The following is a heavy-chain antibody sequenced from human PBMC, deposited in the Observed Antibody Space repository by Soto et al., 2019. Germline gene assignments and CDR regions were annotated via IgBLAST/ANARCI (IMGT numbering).Heavy chain of an antibody. J-gene: IGHJ4*02. CDR3: ARDGYSGHAYGD. D-gene: IGHD5-12*01. V-gene: IGHV1-69*08. Sequence: QVQLVQSGAEVKKPGSSVRVSCKASGGTFTNDTIGWVRQAPGQGLEWMGRIIPILNRAQYAQKFQGRVTITVDKSTSTAYMALNSLRSEDTAIYFCARDGYSGHAYGDWGQGTLVTVSS. CDR1: GGTFTNDT. CDR2: IIPILNRA.